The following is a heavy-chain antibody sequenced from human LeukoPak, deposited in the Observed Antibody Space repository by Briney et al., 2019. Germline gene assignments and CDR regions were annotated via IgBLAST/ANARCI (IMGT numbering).Heavy chain of an antibody. D-gene: IGHD6-13*01. Sequence: ASVKVSRKASGYTFTSYYMHWVRQAPGQGLEWMGWINPKSGDSNYAQKFQGRVTMTRDTSISTTYMELSWLRSDDTAVYYCATDGVPAAAVYFDYWGQGTLVTVSS. CDR2: INPKSGDS. V-gene: IGHV1-2*02. CDR1: GYTFTSYY. CDR3: ATDGVPAAAVYFDY. J-gene: IGHJ4*02.